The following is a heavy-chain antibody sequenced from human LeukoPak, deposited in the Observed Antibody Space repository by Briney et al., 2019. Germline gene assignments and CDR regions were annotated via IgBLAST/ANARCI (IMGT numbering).Heavy chain of an antibody. V-gene: IGHV3-48*02. CDR1: GFTFSSYA. J-gene: IGHJ4*02. Sequence: GGSLRLSCAASGFTFSSYAMSWVRQAPGKGLEWVSHISSSSSSIYYADSVKGRFSISRDNAKNSLYLQMNSLRDEDTAVYYCARSGYGSRWYFFDHWGQGTLVTVSS. D-gene: IGHD6-13*01. CDR2: ISSSSSSI. CDR3: ARSGYGSRWYFFDH.